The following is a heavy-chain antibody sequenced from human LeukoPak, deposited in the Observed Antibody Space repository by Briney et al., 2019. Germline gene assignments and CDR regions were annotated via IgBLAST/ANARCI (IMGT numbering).Heavy chain of an antibody. CDR2: IIPIFGTA. CDR3: ARGIGYCSGGSCYPGAYTSWFDP. Sequence: SVKVSCKASGGTFSSYAISWVRQAPGQGLEWMGGIIPIFGTANYAQKFQGRVTITADESTSTAYMELSSLRSEDTAVYYCARGIGYCSGGSCYPGAYTSWFDPWGQGTLVTVSS. V-gene: IGHV1-69*13. D-gene: IGHD2-15*01. CDR1: GGTFSSYA. J-gene: IGHJ5*02.